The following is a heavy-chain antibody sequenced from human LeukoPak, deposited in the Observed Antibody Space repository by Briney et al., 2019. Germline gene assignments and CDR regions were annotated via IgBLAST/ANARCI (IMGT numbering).Heavy chain of an antibody. Sequence: SETLSLTCAVSGGSISSSNWWSWVRQPPGKGLEWIGEIYHSGSTNYNPSLKSRVTISVDKSKNQFSLKLSSVTAADTAVYYCARATDYRDGSIPDAFDIWGQGTMVTVSS. CDR3: ARATDYRDGSIPDAFDI. J-gene: IGHJ3*02. V-gene: IGHV4-4*02. CDR1: GGSISSSNW. CDR2: IYHSGST. D-gene: IGHD5-24*01.